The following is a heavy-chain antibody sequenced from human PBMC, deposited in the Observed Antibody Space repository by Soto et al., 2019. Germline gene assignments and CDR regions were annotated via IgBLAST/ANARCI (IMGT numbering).Heavy chain of an antibody. V-gene: IGHV3-30-3*01. CDR2: ISYDGSNK. D-gene: IGHD3-22*01. J-gene: IGHJ3*02. Sequence: HPGGSLRLSCAASGFTFSSYAMHWVRQAPGKGLEWVAVISYDGSNKYYADSVKGRFTISRGNSKNTLYLQMNSLRAEDTAVYYCARDSDSSGYRLAYDAFDIWGQGTMVTVSS. CDR1: GFTFSSYA. CDR3: ARDSDSSGYRLAYDAFDI.